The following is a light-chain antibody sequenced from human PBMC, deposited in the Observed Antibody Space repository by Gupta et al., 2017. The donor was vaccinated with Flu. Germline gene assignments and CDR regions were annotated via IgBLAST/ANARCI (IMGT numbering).Light chain of an antibody. CDR1: QSISNW. Sequence: DIQMTQSPSTLSASVGDRVTITCRASQSISNWLAWFQQKPGKAPKLLIYKASNLESGVPSRFSGSGSGTEFTLTISSLQPDDFATYYCQQYNSSFGPGTKLEIK. J-gene: IGKJ2*01. CDR3: QQYNSS. V-gene: IGKV1-5*03. CDR2: KAS.